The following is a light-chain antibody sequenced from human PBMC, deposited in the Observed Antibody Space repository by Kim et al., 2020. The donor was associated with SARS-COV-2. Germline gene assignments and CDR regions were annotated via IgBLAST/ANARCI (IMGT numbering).Light chain of an antibody. J-gene: IGLJ2*01. CDR3: SSYTSSRTLV. CDR2: DVT. CDR1: SGDVGGYNY. Sequence: GQSSTISCTGTSGDVGGYNYVSWYQQHPGKAPKLIIYDVTKRPSGVSNRFSGSKSGNTASLTISGLRADDEADYYCSSYTSSRTLVFGGGTQLTVL. V-gene: IGLV2-14*04.